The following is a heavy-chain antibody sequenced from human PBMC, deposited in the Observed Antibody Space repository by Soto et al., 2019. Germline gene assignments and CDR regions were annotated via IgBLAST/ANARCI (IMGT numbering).Heavy chain of an antibody. Sequence: SETLSLTCTVSGGSISSNYWTWIRQPPGKGLEWIGYVYNSGSTNYNPSLKSRATISEDTSKSQFSLKVNSMTAADTAVYYCARYRREAVAGYTLDNWGQGILVTVSS. J-gene: IGHJ4*02. D-gene: IGHD6-13*01. CDR1: GGSISSNY. CDR2: VYNSGST. V-gene: IGHV4-59*01. CDR3: ARYRREAVAGYTLDN.